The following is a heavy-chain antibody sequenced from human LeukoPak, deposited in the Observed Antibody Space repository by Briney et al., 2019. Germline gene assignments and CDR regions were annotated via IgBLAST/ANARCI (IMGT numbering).Heavy chain of an antibody. CDR1: GGSISSSSYY. D-gene: IGHD2-2*01. V-gene: IGHV4-39*01. J-gene: IGHJ4*02. Sequence: SETLSLTCTVSGGSISSSSYYWGWNRQPPGKGLEWIGSIYYSGSTYYNPSLKSRVTISVDTSKNQFSLKLSSVTAADTAVYYCARRGTSWFFDYWGQGTLVTVSS. CDR3: ARRGTSWFFDY. CDR2: IYYSGST.